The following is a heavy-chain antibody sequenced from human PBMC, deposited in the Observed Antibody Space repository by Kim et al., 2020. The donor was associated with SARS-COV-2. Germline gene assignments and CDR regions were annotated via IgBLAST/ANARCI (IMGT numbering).Heavy chain of an antibody. J-gene: IGHJ4*02. CDR3: VRGYNYAFDY. CDR1: GFTFSSYW. Sequence: GGSLRLSCAASGFTFSSYWMNWVRQVSGKGLVWVSRIKIDGSTSYADSVKGRFTISRDNAKNTLYLQMNSLRAEDTAVYYCVRGYNYAFDYWGQGTLVTV. V-gene: IGHV3-74*01. D-gene: IGHD5-18*01. CDR2: IKIDGST.